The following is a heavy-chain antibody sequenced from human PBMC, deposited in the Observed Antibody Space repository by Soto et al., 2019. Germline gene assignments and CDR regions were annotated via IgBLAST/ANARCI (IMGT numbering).Heavy chain of an antibody. Sequence: ESGGGVVQPGRSLRLSCAASGFTFSSYGMHWVRQAPGKGLEWVAVISYDGSNKYYADSVKGRFTISRDNSKNTLYLQMNSLRAEDTAVYYCASREYSSSDWGQGTLVTVSS. CDR3: ASREYSSSD. CDR1: GFTFSSYG. D-gene: IGHD6-6*01. J-gene: IGHJ4*02. CDR2: ISYDGSNK. V-gene: IGHV3-30*03.